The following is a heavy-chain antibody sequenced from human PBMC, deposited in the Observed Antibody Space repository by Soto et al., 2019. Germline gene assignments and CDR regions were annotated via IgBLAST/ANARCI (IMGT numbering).Heavy chain of an antibody. CDR1: GCSISSSSYY. CDR2: IFYSGTT. Sequence: PSDTLSLTCTVSGCSISSSSYYWGWIRQPPGKGLEWIGSIFYSGTTYYNPSLKSRVTISVDTSKNQFSLKLSSVTAADTAVYYCACILSVGYSYGFYYYGMDVWGLGTTVTVS. J-gene: IGHJ6*02. D-gene: IGHD5-18*01. V-gene: IGHV4-39*01. CDR3: ACILSVGYSYGFYYYGMDV.